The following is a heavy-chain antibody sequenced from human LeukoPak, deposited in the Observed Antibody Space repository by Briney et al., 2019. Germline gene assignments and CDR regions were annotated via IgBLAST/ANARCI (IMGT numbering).Heavy chain of an antibody. J-gene: IGHJ4*02. CDR1: GGTFSSYA. D-gene: IGHD4-11*01. CDR2: IIPIFGTA. CDR3: ARTPPYSQIDY. Sequence: GASVKVSCKASGGTFSSYAISWVRQAPGQGFEWMGGIIPIFGTANYAQKFQGRVAITTDESTSTAYMELSSLRSEDTAVYYCARTPPYSQIDYWGQGTLVTVSS. V-gene: IGHV1-69*05.